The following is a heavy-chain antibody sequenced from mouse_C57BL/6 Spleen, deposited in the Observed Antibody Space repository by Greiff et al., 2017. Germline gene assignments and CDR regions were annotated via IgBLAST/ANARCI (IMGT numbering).Heavy chain of an antibody. CDR3: ARGLITTVVATRAMDY. V-gene: IGHV5-9*01. J-gene: IGHJ4*01. CDR2: ISGGGGNT. D-gene: IGHD1-1*01. Sequence: DVQLQESGGGLVKPGGSLKLSCAASGFTFSSYTMSWVRQTPEKRLEWVATISGGGGNTSYPDSVKGRFTISSDNAKNTLYLQMSSLRSEDTALYYCARGLITTVVATRAMDYWGQGTSVTVSS. CDR1: GFTFSSYT.